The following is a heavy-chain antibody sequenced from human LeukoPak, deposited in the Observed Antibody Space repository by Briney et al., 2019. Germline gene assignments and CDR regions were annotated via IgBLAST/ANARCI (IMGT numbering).Heavy chain of an antibody. D-gene: IGHD7-27*01. J-gene: IGHJ4*02. V-gene: IGHV1-69*04. CDR3: ARADPGASFDY. CDR1: GGTFSSYA. Sequence: GASVKVPCKASGGTFSSYAISWVRQAPGQGLEWMGRIIPILGIANYAQKFQGRVTITADKSTSTAYMELSSLRSEDTAVYYCARADPGASFDYWGQGTLVTVSS. CDR2: IIPILGIA.